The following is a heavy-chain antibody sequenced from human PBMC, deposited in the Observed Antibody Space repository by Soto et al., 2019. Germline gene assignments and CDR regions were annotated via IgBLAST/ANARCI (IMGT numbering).Heavy chain of an antibody. V-gene: IGHV4-39*02. D-gene: IGHD2-2*01. Sequence: TLSLTCTVSGGSISSRGYYWGWIRQPPGKGLEWIGTIYSSGSTFYNPSLQSRVTISVDTSKNHFSLRADDTAVYYCARPARECNSPGCANWGQGTLVTVSS. J-gene: IGHJ4*02. CDR2: IYSSGST. CDR3: ARPARECNSPGCAN. CDR1: GGSISSRGYY.